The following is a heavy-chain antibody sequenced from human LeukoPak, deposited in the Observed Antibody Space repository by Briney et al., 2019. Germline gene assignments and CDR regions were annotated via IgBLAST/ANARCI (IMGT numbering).Heavy chain of an antibody. CDR3: ARDPTIAVAGSP. V-gene: IGHV3-53*01. D-gene: IGHD6-19*01. Sequence: ETGGSLRLSCAASGFTVSSNYMSWVRQAPGKGLGWVSVIYSSGNTYYADSVKGRFTISRDNSKNTLYLQMNSLRAEDTAVYYCARDPTIAVAGSPWGQGTLVTVSS. CDR2: IYSSGNT. J-gene: IGHJ5*02. CDR1: GFTVSSNY.